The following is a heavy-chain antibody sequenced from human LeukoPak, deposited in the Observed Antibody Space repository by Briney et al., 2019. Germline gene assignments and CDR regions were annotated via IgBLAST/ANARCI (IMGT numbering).Heavy chain of an antibody. J-gene: IGHJ1*01. Sequence: GASVKVSCKASGYTFTSYGISWVRQAPGQGLEWMGDFIPIFDTTNNAQRFQGRVTTTAAESTSTAYLELSSLRSEDTAIYYCSASPGFCSGGRCYSSGKYFQVWGQGTLVTVSS. CDR1: GYTFTSYG. CDR2: FIPIFDTT. V-gene: IGHV1-69*13. CDR3: SASPGFCSGGRCYSSGKYFQV. D-gene: IGHD2-15*01.